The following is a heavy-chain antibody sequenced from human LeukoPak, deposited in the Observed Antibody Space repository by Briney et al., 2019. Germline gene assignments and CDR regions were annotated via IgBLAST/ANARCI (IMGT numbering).Heavy chain of an antibody. CDR2: IYHSGST. Sequence: PSETLSLTCAVSGGSISSSNWWSWVRQPPGKGLEWIGEIYHSGSTNYNPSLKSRVTMSVDTSKNQCTLKLSSVTAADTAVYYCARVGDYALKDWGQGTLVTVSS. D-gene: IGHD3-16*01. V-gene: IGHV4-4*02. J-gene: IGHJ4*02. CDR1: GGSISSSNW. CDR3: ARVGDYALKD.